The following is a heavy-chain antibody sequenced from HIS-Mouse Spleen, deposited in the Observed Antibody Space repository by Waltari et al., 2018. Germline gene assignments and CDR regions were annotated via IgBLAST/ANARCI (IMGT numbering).Heavy chain of an antibody. J-gene: IGHJ6*02. D-gene: IGHD6-6*01. Sequence: QVQLQESGPGLVKPSETLSLTCTVSGGSISSYYWSWIRQPPGKGLEWIGYIYYSGSTNYNPSLKSRVTISVDTSKNQFSLKLSSVTAADTAVYYCARAGAARPYYYGMDVWGQGTTVTVSS. V-gene: IGHV4-59*01. CDR2: IYYSGST. CDR3: ARAGAARPYYYGMDV. CDR1: GGSISSYY.